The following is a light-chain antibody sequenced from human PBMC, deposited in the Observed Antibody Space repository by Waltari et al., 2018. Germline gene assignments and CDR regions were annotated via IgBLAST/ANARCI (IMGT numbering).Light chain of an antibody. V-gene: IGLV2-11*01. CDR2: DVS. J-gene: IGLJ2*01. CDR3: CSYAGSYTWV. Sequence: QSALTQPRSVSGSPGQSVTISCTGTSRDVVGYTYVSWYQQHPGKAPKLMIYDVSKRPSGVPDRFSGSKSGNTASLTISGLQAEDEADYYCCSYAGSYTWVFGGGTKLTVL. CDR1: SRDVVGYTY.